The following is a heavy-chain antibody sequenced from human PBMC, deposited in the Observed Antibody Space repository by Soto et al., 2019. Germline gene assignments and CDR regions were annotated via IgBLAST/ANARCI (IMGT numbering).Heavy chain of an antibody. CDR1: GFTFSSFW. D-gene: IGHD1-26*01. CDR3: GGGLVFHGALLDH. Sequence: EVQLVESGGGLVQPGGSLRLSCAASGFTFSSFWMSWVRQVPGKGLEWVGNIKPDGSEQWYLDYVKGRFSISRDNAKTSLYLQMNSLRAEDTAVYYCGGGLVFHGALLDHWGQGTLVTVSS. CDR2: IKPDGSEQ. V-gene: IGHV3-7*01. J-gene: IGHJ4*02.